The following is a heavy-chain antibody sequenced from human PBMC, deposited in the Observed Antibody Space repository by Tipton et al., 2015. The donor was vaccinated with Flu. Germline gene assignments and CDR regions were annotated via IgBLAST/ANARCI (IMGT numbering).Heavy chain of an antibody. CDR2: IYYSGST. CDR3: ARQAAAGKNWLDP. Sequence: LRLSCTVSGGSINSSSYFWGWIRQPPGKGLEWIGNIYYSGSTYYNPSLSSRVTISEDTSKNQFSLKLSSVTATDTAVYYCARQAAAGKNWLDPWGQGTLVTVSS. J-gene: IGHJ5*02. CDR1: GGSINSSSYF. D-gene: IGHD6-13*01. V-gene: IGHV4-39*01.